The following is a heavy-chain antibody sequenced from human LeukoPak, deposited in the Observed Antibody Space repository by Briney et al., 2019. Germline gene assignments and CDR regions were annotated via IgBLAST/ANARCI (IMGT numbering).Heavy chain of an antibody. J-gene: IGHJ6*02. D-gene: IGHD3-10*01. Sequence: GASVKVSCKASGGTFSSYAMSWVRQAPGQGLEWMGRIIPILGIANYAQKFQGRVTITADKSTSTAYMELSSLRSEDTAVYYCARSGHDGSGSYYPNSYYYYGMDVWGQGTTVTVSS. V-gene: IGHV1-69*04. CDR2: IIPILGIA. CDR3: ARSGHDGSGSYYPNSYYYYGMDV. CDR1: GGTFSSYA.